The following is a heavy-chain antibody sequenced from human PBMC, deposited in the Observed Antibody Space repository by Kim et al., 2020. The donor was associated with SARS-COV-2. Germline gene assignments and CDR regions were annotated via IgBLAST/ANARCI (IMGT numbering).Heavy chain of an antibody. CDR3: ARLGAVVGSTNEDY. CDR1: GGSISSYY. V-gene: IGHV4-59*08. D-gene: IGHD1-26*01. Sequence: SETLSLTCSVSGGSISSYYWNWIRQPPGKGLEWIGHIYYSGSTNYNPSLKSRVTISVDTSENQFSLKLSSVTAADTAVYYCARLGAVVGSTNEDYWGQGTLVTVSS. J-gene: IGHJ4*02. CDR2: IYYSGST.